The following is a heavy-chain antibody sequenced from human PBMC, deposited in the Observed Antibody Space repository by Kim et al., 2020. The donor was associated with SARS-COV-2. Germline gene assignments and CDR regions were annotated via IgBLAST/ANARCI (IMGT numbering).Heavy chain of an antibody. V-gene: IGHV4-31*03. CDR2: IYYSGST. D-gene: IGHD2-15*01. CDR1: GGSISSGGYY. CDR3: ARDRVVVAATRENYYGMDV. Sequence: SETLSLTCTVSGGSISSGGYYWSWIRQHPGKGLEWIGYIYYSGSTYYNPSLKSRVTISVDTSKNQFSLKLSSVTAADTAVYYCARDRVVVAATRENYYGMDVWGQGTTVTVSS. J-gene: IGHJ6*02.